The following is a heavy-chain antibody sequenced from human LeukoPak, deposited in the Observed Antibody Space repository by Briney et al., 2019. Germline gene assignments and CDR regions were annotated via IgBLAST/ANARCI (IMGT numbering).Heavy chain of an antibody. CDR3: ARGLYSSSSLFGY. V-gene: IGHV3-21*01. Sequence: GGSLRLSCAASGFTFSSYSMNWVRQAPGKGLEWVSSISSSSSYIYYADSVKGRSTISRDNAKNSLYLQMNSLRAEDTAVYYCARGLYSSSSLFGYWGQGTLVTVSS. D-gene: IGHD6-6*01. J-gene: IGHJ4*02. CDR1: GFTFSSYS. CDR2: ISSSSSYI.